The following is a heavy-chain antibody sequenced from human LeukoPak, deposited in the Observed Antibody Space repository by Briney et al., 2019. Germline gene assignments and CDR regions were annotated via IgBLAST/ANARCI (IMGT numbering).Heavy chain of an antibody. D-gene: IGHD5-24*01. CDR2: INHSGST. CDR1: GGSFSGYY. CDR3: ARDPGRWQQLGYFDY. V-gene: IGHV4-34*01. Sequence: SETLSLTCAVYGGSFSGYYWSWIRQPPGKGLEWIGEINHSGSTNYDPSLKSRVTISVDTPKNQFSLKLRSVTAADTAVYYCARDPGRWQQLGYFDYWGQGTLVTVSS. J-gene: IGHJ4*02.